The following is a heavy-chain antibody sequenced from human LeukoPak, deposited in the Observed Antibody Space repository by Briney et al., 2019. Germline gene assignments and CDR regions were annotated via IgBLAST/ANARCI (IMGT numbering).Heavy chain of an antibody. J-gene: IGHJ4*02. CDR3: ARNSGDF. V-gene: IGHV4-4*07. CDR1: GASISDSY. CDR2: IYSSGNT. Sequence: SETLSLTCSVSGASISDSYWSWIRQPAGQGLEWIGRIYSSGNTNYNPSLRSRVTMSLDASENQFSLKLSSVTAADTAMYYCARNSGDFWGQGTLVTVSS. D-gene: IGHD4-23*01.